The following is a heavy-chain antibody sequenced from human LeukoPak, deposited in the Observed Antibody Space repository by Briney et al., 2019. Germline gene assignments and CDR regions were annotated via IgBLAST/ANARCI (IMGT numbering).Heavy chain of an antibody. V-gene: IGHV5-51*01. CDR1: GYIFTNYR. D-gene: IGHD3-16*01. J-gene: IGHJ4*02. CDR2: LYPGGSET. CDR3: ARLAEGFYYDAVGFNF. Sequence: GESLKISCRASGYIFTNYRVAWVRQLPGKGLDWMGILYPGGSETSYSASFQGHVTISVDKSLTTAYLQWNTLKASDTAMYYCARLAEGFYYDAVGFNFWGQGTLIAVSS.